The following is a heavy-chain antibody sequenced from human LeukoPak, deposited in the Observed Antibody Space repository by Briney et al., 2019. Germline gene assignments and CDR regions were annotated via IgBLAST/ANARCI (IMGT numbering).Heavy chain of an antibody. J-gene: IGHJ3*02. CDR2: IRNKANSYTT. CDR1: GFTSSDHY. V-gene: IGHV3-72*01. Sequence: PGGSLRLSCAASGFTSSDHYMDWVRQTPGKRLEWVGRIRNKANSYTTEYAASVKGRFTISTDDSTNSLYLQMNSLKTEDTAVYHCARGQASVPPASDIWGQGTKVIVSS. CDR3: ARGQASVPPASDI.